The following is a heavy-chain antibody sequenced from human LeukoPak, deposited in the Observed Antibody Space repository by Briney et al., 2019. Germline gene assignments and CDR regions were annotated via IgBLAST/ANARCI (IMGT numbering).Heavy chain of an antibody. Sequence: ASVSVSCKASGYTFTGYYMHWVRQAPGQGLEWMGWINPNSGGTNYAQKFQGRVTMTRDTSISTAYMELSRLRSGDTAVYYCARHTSVGAPLVAFDIWGQGKIVTVS. CDR3: ARHTSVGAPLVAFDI. V-gene: IGHV1-2*02. CDR2: INPNSGGT. J-gene: IGHJ3*02. D-gene: IGHD1-26*01. CDR1: GYTFTGYY.